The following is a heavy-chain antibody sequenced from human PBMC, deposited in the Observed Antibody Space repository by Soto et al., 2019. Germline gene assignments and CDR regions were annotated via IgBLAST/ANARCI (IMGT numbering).Heavy chain of an antibody. Sequence: GGTLRLSCAASGFTFGSYGMHWVRQAPGQGLEWVAGVSYDGSKKYYGESVKGRFTISSDNSKNTLYLQMNSLRVEDTAVSYCAKAIENYSTGYYKPFYYFGVDVWGQGTTVTVSS. D-gene: IGHD3-22*01. J-gene: IGHJ6*02. CDR3: AKAIENYSTGYYKPFYYFGVDV. CDR1: GFTFGSYG. V-gene: IGHV3-30*18. CDR2: VSYDGSKK.